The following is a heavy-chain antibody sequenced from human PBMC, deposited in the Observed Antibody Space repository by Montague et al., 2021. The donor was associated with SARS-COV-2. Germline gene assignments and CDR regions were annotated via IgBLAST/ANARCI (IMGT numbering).Heavy chain of an antibody. Sequence: TLSLTSTVSGGSISSYYWSWIRQPPGKGLEWIGYIYYRGSTDYNPTLQSRVTISVETSKNQFSLKLSSVTAADTAVYYCARVGFGYCSGGSCYRAFDYWGQGTLVTVSS. J-gene: IGHJ4*02. CDR3: ARVGFGYCSGGSCYRAFDY. D-gene: IGHD2-15*01. V-gene: IGHV4-59*01. CDR2: IYYRGST. CDR1: GGSISSYY.